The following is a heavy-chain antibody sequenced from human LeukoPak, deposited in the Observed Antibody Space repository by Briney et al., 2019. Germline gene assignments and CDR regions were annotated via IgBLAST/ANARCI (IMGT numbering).Heavy chain of an antibody. J-gene: IGHJ6*02. V-gene: IGHV3-23*01. CDR2: ISGSGSST. CDR1: GFTFSSYA. Sequence: GGSLRLSCAASGFTFSSYAMSWVRQAPGKGLEWVSAISGSGSSTYYADSVKGRFTISRDNSKNTLHLQMNGLRAEDTAVYYCAKGIGIYYYYGMDVWGLGTTVTVSS. CDR3: AKGIGIYYYYGMDV. D-gene: IGHD1-14*01.